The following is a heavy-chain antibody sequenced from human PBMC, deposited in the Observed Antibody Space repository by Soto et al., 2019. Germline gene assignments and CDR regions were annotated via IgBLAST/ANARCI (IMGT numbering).Heavy chain of an antibody. D-gene: IGHD2-2*01. J-gene: IGHJ6*02. CDR3: ARYQLKGMDV. CDR1: GFTFSSYA. V-gene: IGHV3-23*01. CDR2: ISGSGGST. Sequence: EVQLLESGGGLVQPGGSLRLSCADSGFTFSSYAMSWVRQGPGKGLEWGSAISGSGGSTYYADSVKGRFTIARDNSKNTLYLQMNSLRAEDTAVYYCARYQLKGMDVWGQGTKVTVSS.